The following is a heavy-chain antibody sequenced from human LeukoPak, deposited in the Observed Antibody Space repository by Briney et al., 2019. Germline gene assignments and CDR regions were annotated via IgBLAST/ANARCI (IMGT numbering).Heavy chain of an antibody. CDR3: ARGPYSGYQTYYYYYYMDV. V-gene: IGHV4-38-2*02. Sequence: SETLSLTCTVSGYSISSGYYWGWIRQPPGKGLEWIGSIYHSGSTYYNPSLKSRVTISVDTSKNQFPLKLSSVTAADTAVYYCARGPYSGYQTYYYYYYMDVWGKGTTVTVSS. CDR2: IYHSGST. J-gene: IGHJ6*03. CDR1: GYSISSGYY. D-gene: IGHD5-12*01.